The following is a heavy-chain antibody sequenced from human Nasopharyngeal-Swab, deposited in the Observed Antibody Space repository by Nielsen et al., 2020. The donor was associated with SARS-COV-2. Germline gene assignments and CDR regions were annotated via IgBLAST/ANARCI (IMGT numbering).Heavy chain of an antibody. CDR3: ASGPRGYSAFDI. J-gene: IGHJ3*02. Sequence: SQPLSLTCAVSGGSISSGGYSWCWIRQPPGKGLEWIGYIYHSGSTYYNPSLKSRVTISVDRSKNQFSLKLSSVTAADTAVYYCASGPRGYSAFDIWGQGTMVTVSS. CDR1: GGSISSGGYS. D-gene: IGHD5-12*01. V-gene: IGHV4-30-2*01. CDR2: IYHSGST.